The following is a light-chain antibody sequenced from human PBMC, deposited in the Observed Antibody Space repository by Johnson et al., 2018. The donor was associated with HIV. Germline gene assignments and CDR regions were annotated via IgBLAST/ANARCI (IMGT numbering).Light chain of an antibody. CDR2: EDN. CDR3: GTWDNSLSVFV. V-gene: IGLV1-51*02. CDR1: SSNIENNF. J-gene: IGLJ1*01. Sequence: QAVLTQPPSVSAAPGQKVTVSCSGSSSNIENNFVSWYQQLPGTAPKLLIYEDNKRPSGIPDRFSGSKSGTSATLGITGLQTGDDADYYCGTWDNSLSVFVFGTGTKVTVL.